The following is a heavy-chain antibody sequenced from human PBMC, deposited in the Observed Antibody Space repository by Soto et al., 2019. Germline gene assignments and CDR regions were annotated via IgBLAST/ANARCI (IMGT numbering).Heavy chain of an antibody. CDR2: ISSSSSYT. CDR3: ARDQNPGGKADDAFDI. D-gene: IGHD2-15*01. Sequence: GGSLRLSCAASGFTFSDYYMSWIRQAPGKGLEWVSYISSSSSYTNYADSVKGRFTISRDNAKNSLYLQMNSLRAEDTAVYYCARDQNPGGKADDAFDIWGQGTMVTVSS. CDR1: GFTFSDYY. V-gene: IGHV3-11*06. J-gene: IGHJ3*02.